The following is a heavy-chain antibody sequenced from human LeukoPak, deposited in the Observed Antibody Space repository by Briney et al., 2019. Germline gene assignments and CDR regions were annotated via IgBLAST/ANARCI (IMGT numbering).Heavy chain of an antibody. Sequence: GGSLTLSCEASGFTFSGYSMNWVRQAPGKGLEWVAVIWYDGSNKYYADSVKGRFTISRDNSKNTLYLQMNSLRAEDTAVYYCARGLDSYFDYWGQGTLVTVSS. CDR1: GFTFSGYS. J-gene: IGHJ4*02. V-gene: IGHV3-33*08. D-gene: IGHD3-10*01. CDR3: ARGLDSYFDY. CDR2: IWYDGSNK.